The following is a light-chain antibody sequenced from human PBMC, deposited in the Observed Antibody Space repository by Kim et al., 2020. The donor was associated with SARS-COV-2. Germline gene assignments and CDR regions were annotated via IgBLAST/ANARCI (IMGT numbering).Light chain of an antibody. CDR3: LQDYNYPLT. V-gene: IGKV1-6*01. CDR1: QGIRND. CDR2: AAS. J-gene: IGKJ4*01. Sequence: AIQMTQSPSSLSASVGDRVTITCRASQGIRNDLGWYQQKPGKAPKLLIYAASSLKSGVPSKFSGSGSGTDFTLTISSLQSQDFATYYCLQDYNYPLTFGGGTKVDIK.